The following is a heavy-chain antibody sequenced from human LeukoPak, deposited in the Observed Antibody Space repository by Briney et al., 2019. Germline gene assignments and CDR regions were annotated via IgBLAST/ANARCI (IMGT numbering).Heavy chain of an antibody. CDR3: ATCRPGIGDFDI. V-gene: IGHV3-53*01. CDR2: IYSGGST. J-gene: IGHJ3*02. D-gene: IGHD6-13*01. CDR1: GFTVSSNY. Sequence: GGSLRLSCAASGFTVSSNYMSWVRQAPGKGLEWVSVIYSGGSTYYADSVKGRFTISRDNSKNTLYLQMNSLRAEDTAVYYCATCRPGIGDFDIWGQGTMVTVSS.